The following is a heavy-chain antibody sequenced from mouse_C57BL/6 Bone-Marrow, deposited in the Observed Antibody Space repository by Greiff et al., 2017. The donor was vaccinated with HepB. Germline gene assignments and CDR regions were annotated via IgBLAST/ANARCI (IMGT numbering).Heavy chain of an antibody. CDR1: GYTFTSYW. D-gene: IGHD3-2*02. CDR2: IDPSDSYT. J-gene: IGHJ2*01. CDR3: AREETAQASYYFDY. V-gene: IGHV1-69*01. Sequence: QVQLQQPGAELVMPGASVKLSCKASGYTFTSYWMHWVKQRPGQGLEWIGEIDPSDSYTNYNQKFKVKSTLTVDKSSSTAYMQLSSLTSEDSAVYYCAREETAQASYYFDYWGQGTTLTVSS.